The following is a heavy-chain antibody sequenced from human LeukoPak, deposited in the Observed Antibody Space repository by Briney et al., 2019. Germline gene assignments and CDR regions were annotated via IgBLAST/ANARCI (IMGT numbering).Heavy chain of an antibody. J-gene: IGHJ1*01. CDR1: GFTINKYV. CDR2: ITGDGGTT. D-gene: IGHD6-19*01. CDR3: ANVVAESSGWSWQYLHH. Sequence: PGGSLRLSCAASGFTINKYVMSWVRQAPGKGLEWVSVITGDGGTTLYADSVKGRFTISRDNSKNTLYLQMNSLRVEDTAVYYCANVVAESSGWSWQYLHHWGQGTLVTVSS. V-gene: IGHV3-23*01.